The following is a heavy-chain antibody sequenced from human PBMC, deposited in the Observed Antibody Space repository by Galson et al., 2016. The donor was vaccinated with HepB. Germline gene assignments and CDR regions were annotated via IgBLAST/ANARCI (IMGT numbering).Heavy chain of an antibody. J-gene: IGHJ5*02. CDR2: INDNDGSFT. Sequence: SLRLSCAASGFILSSYWMHWVRQVPGKGLQWVLRINDNDGSFTDYADSERGRFTISRDTAKNTLYLQMNSLRGEDTAVYYCARDLAGAYDLWGQGTLVIVSS. V-gene: IGHV3-74*01. D-gene: IGHD1-26*01. CDR1: GFILSSYW. CDR3: ARDLAGAYDL.